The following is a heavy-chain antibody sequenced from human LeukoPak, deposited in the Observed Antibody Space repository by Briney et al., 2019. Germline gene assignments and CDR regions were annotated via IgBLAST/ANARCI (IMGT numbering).Heavy chain of an antibody. D-gene: IGHD2/OR15-2a*01. CDR2: IYYSGST. CDR3: ARDRTLYYFDY. CDR1: GGSISTSDYY. J-gene: IGHJ4*02. Sequence: PSETLSLTCTVSGGSISTSDYYWGWIRQPAGKGLEWIGYIYYSGSTNYNPSLKSRITISVDTSKNQFSLKLNSVTAADTAVYYCARDRTLYYFDYWGQGTLVTVSS. V-gene: IGHV4-61*08.